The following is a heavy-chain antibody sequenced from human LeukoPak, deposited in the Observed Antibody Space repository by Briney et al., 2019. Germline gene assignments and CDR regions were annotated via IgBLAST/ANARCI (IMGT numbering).Heavy chain of an antibody. V-gene: IGHV5-51*01. J-gene: IGHJ4*02. CDR1: GYSFATYW. CDR3: ASVYSSSSWDY. D-gene: IGHD6-6*01. CDR2: IFPADSDT. Sequence: GESLKISCRASGYSFATYWIGWVRQMPGKGLEWMGVIFPADSDTRYSPSFQGQVTISADKSITTAYLQWSSLKASDTAMYYCASVYSSSSWDYWGQGTLVTVSS.